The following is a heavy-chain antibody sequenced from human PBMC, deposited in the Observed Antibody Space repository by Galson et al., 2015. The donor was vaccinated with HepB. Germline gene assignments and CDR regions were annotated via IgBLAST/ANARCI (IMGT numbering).Heavy chain of an antibody. D-gene: IGHD1-26*01. J-gene: IGHJ5*02. CDR2: ISPYSGNT. CDR3: ARGNSGSYWNNWFDP. Sequence: SVKVSCKASGYTFTSYSINWVRQAPGQGLEWIGWISPYSGNTNHAQKLQDRVTMTKDTSTSTAYMELRSLRSDDTAVYFCARGNSGSYWNNWFDPWGQGTLVTVSS. CDR1: GYTFTSYS. V-gene: IGHV1-18*01.